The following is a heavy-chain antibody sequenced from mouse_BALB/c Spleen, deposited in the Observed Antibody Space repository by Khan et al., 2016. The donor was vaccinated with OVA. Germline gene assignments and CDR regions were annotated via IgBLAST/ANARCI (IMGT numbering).Heavy chain of an antibody. V-gene: IGHV5-9-3*01. J-gene: IGHJ3*01. Sequence: EVELVESGGDLVKPGGSLKLSCSASGFTFSTYAMSWVRQTPEKRLEWVATISSAGDYIYYPDSVKGRFTISRDNAKDTLYLQLSSLRSEDTAMYYCARQNYGPFAYWGQGTLVTVSA. CDR2: ISSAGDYI. CDR1: GFTFSTYA. CDR3: ARQNYGPFAY. D-gene: IGHD1-1*01.